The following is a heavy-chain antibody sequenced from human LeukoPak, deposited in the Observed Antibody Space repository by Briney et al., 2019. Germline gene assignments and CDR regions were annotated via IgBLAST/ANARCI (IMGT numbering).Heavy chain of an antibody. CDR2: INHSGST. V-gene: IGHV4-34*01. Sequence: SETLSLTCAVYGGSFSGYYWSWIRQPPGKGLEWIGEINHSGSTNYNPSLKSRVTISVDTSKNQFSLKLSSVTAADTAVYYCARAGGADRYYFDYWGQGTLVTVSS. CDR3: ARAGGADRYYFDY. CDR1: GGSFSGYY. J-gene: IGHJ4*02. D-gene: IGHD3-16*01.